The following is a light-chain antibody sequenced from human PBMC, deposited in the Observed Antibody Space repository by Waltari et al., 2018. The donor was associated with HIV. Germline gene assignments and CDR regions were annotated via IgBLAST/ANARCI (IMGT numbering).Light chain of an antibody. J-gene: IGKJ1*01. Sequence: QMTQSPSSLSASVGDRVSISCRASQGINNYLAWFQVKPGKVPRLLIYAASTLYSGVSSRFSGSRSGSNFTLTISSLQPEDVATYYCQKYNNAPQTFGQGTKVEIK. V-gene: IGKV1-27*01. CDR1: QGINNY. CDR3: QKYNNAPQT. CDR2: AAS.